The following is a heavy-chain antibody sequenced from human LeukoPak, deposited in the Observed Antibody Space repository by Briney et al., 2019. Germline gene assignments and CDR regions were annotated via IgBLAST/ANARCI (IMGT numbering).Heavy chain of an antibody. CDR1: GGSISSYY. Sequence: SETLSLTCTVSGGSISSYYWSWIRQPPGKGLEWIGYIYYSGSTNYNPSLKSRVTISVDTSKNQFSLKLSSVTAADTALYYCARDMECGSTRGRAFNIWGQGTMVTVSS. V-gene: IGHV4-59*01. CDR3: ARDMECGSTRGRAFNI. D-gene: IGHD1-26*01. CDR2: IYYSGST. J-gene: IGHJ3*02.